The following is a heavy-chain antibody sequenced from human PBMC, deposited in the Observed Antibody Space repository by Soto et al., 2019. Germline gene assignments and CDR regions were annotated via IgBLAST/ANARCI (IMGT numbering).Heavy chain of an antibody. CDR3: ARDFFPGGYGDYASDY. Sequence: GGSLRLSCAASGFTFSSYSMNWVRQAPGKGLEWVSYISSSSSTIYYADSVKGRFTISRDNAKNSLYLQMNSLRAEDTAVYYCARDFFPGGYGDYASDYWGQGTLVTVSS. J-gene: IGHJ4*02. D-gene: IGHD4-17*01. CDR1: GFTFSSYS. V-gene: IGHV3-48*01. CDR2: ISSSSSTI.